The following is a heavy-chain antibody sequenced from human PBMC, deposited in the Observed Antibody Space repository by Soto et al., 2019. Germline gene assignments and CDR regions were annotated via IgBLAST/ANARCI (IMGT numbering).Heavy chain of an antibody. J-gene: IGHJ3*02. CDR1: GYTFTSYY. V-gene: IGHV1-46*03. Sequence: ASVKVSCKASGYTFTSYYMHWVRQAPGQGLEWMGIINPSGGSTSYAQKFQGRVTMTRDTSTSTVYMELSSLRSEDTAVYYCARAGYCSGGSCLGAFDIRGQGTIVTVSS. CDR2: INPSGGST. CDR3: ARAGYCSGGSCLGAFDI. D-gene: IGHD2-15*01.